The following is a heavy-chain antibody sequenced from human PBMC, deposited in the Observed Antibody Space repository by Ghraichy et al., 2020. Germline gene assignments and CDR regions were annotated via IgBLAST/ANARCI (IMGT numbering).Heavy chain of an antibody. Sequence: SQTLSLTCTVSGGSISSSSYYWGWIRQPPGKGLEWIGSIYYSGSTYYNPSLQSRVTISVDTSNNHFSLKLSSVPAADTAVYYCARHYRGSSSILDGMDVWGQGTTVTVSS. J-gene: IGHJ6*02. CDR2: IYYSGST. V-gene: IGHV4-39*01. D-gene: IGHD6-6*01. CDR3: ARHYRGSSSILDGMDV. CDR1: GGSISSSSYY.